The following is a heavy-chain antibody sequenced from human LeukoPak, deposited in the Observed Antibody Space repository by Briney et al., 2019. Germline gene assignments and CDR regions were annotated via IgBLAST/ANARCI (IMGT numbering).Heavy chain of an antibody. V-gene: IGHV3-23*01. CDR1: GFTFSSYA. CDR3: AKDHGYNPSFDY. D-gene: IGHD5-24*01. J-gene: IGHJ4*02. Sequence: GGSLRLSCAASGFTFSSYAMSWVRQAPGKGLEWVSAISGSGGSTYYADSVKGRFTTSRDNSKNTLYLQMNSLRAEDTAVYYCAKDHGYNPSFDYWGQGTLVTVSS. CDR2: ISGSGGST.